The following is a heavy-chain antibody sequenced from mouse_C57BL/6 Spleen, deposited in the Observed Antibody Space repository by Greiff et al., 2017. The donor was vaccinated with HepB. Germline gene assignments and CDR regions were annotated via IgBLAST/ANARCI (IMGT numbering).Heavy chain of an antibody. J-gene: IGHJ1*03. CDR3: ARGGRGWYFDV. CDR1: GYTFTSYW. Sequence: VKLQQPGAELVRPGSSVKLSCKASGYTFTSYWMDWVKQRPGQGLEWIGNIYPSDSETHYNQKFKDKATLTVDKSSSTAYMQLSSLTSEDSAVYYWARGGRGWYFDVWGTGTTVTVSS. D-gene: IGHD3-3*01. CDR2: IYPSDSET. V-gene: IGHV1-61*01.